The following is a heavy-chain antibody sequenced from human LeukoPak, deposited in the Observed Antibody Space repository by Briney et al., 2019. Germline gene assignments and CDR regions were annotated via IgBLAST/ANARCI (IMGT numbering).Heavy chain of an antibody. V-gene: IGHV4-59*12. D-gene: IGHD3-10*01. Sequence: SETLSLTCTVSGDSINGYFWSWIRQPPGKGLEWIGYIYYSGGTNYNPSLKSRVTISVDTSKNQFSLKLSSVSAADTAVYYCARGGVNYKIAGPWGQGALVTVSS. CDR2: IYYSGGT. CDR1: GDSINGYF. J-gene: IGHJ5*02. CDR3: ARGGVNYKIAGP.